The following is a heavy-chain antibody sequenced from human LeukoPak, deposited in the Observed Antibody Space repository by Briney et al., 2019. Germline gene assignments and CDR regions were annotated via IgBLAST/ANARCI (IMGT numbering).Heavy chain of an antibody. CDR1: GGSISSSSYY. D-gene: IGHD6-13*01. CDR3: VRVSPQLGNY. Sequence: SETLSLTCTVSGGSISSSSYYWGWIRQPPGKGLEWIGSIYYSGSTYYNPSLKSRVTISVDTSKNQFSLKLTSVTAADTAVYYCVRVSPQLGNYWGQGTLVTVSS. CDR2: IYYSGST. J-gene: IGHJ4*02. V-gene: IGHV4-39*07.